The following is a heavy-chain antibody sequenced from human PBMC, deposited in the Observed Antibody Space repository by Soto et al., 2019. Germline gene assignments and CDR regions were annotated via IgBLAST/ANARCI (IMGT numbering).Heavy chain of an antibody. D-gene: IGHD1-26*01. CDR3: ARHGWEFLGAFDI. CDR2: IYHSGST. Sequence: SETLSLTCAVSGGSISSGGYSWSWIRQPPGKGLEWIGYIYHSGSTYYNPSLKSRVTISVDRSKNQFSLKLSSVTAADTAVYYCARHGWEFLGAFDIWGQGTMVT. CDR1: GGSISSGGYS. J-gene: IGHJ3*02. V-gene: IGHV4-30-2*01.